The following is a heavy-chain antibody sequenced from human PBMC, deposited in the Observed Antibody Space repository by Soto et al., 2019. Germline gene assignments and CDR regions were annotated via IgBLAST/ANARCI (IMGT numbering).Heavy chain of an antibody. V-gene: IGHV4-39*01. J-gene: IGHJ6*02. Sequence: PSQTLSLTCTVSGDSVSTNSYSWGWIRQSPGKGLEWIGTIYSSENTYYNPSLLSRVTISVDTSKNEFSLRLSSVTAADTAVYYCARLNGYFISTNCHGYYGIDVRAQRTTVTGSS. CDR2: IYSSENT. CDR3: ARLNGYFISTNCHGYYGIDV. CDR1: GDSVSTNSYS. D-gene: IGHD2-2*03.